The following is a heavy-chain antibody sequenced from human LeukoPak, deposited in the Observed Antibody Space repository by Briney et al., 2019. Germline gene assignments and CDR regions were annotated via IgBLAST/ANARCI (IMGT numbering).Heavy chain of an antibody. CDR2: IYSGGST. CDR3: ARDWWVGASRFDY. V-gene: IGHV3-53*01. D-gene: IGHD1-26*01. J-gene: IGHJ4*02. Sequence: PGGSLRLSCAASGFTFSSYAMSWVRQAPGKGLEWVSVIYSGGSTYYADSVKGRFTISRDNSKNTLYLQMNSLRAEDTAVYYCARDWWVGASRFDYWGQGTLVTVSS. CDR1: GFTFSSYA.